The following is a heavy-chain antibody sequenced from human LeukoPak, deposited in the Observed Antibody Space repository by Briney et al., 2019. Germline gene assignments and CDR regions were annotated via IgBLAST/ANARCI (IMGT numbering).Heavy chain of an antibody. CDR1: GYTFTGYY. J-gene: IGHJ4*02. D-gene: IGHD3-3*01. CDR3: VGGGGWVLVWSGNLDY. Sequence: ASVKVSCKASGYTFTGYYMHWVRQAPGQGLEWMGWINPNSGGTNYAQKFQGRVTMTRDTSISTAYMELSRLRSDDTAVCYCVGGGGWVLVWSGNLDYWGQGTLVTVSS. V-gene: IGHV1-2*02. CDR2: INPNSGGT.